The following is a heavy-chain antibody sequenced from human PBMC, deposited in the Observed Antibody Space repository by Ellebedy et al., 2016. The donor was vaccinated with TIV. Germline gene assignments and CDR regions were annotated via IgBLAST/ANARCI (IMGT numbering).Heavy chain of an antibody. V-gene: IGHV5-51*01. D-gene: IGHD2-21*02. CDR1: GYSFTRYW. CDR3: ARYREAYCGGDCLYHFDY. Sequence: PGGSLRLSCKGSGYSFTRYWIGRVRQMSGKGLECMGFIYPGDSDSRYSPSFQGQVTLSVDKSIGTAYLQWSSLKSSDTGMYYCARYREAYCGGDCLYHFDYWGQGTLVTVSS. CDR2: IYPGDSDS. J-gene: IGHJ4*02.